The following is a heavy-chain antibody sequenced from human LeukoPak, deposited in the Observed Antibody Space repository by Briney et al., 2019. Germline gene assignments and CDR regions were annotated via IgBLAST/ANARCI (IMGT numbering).Heavy chain of an antibody. CDR3: ARDPGPSGSYYV. V-gene: IGHV1-69*01. D-gene: IGHD1-26*01. CDR1: GGTFSSYA. J-gene: IGHJ6*04. Sequence: GASVKVSCKASGGTFSSYAISWVRHAPGEEIEWMGGIIPIFGTANYAQKFQGRVTITADESTSTAYMELSSLRSEDTAVYYCARDPGPSGSYYVWGEGTTVTVSS. CDR2: IIPIFGTA.